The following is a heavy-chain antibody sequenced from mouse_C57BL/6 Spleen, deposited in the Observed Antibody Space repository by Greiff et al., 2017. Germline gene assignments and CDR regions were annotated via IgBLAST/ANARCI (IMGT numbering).Heavy chain of an antibody. D-gene: IGHD3-3*01. Sequence: QVQLQQSGPELVKPGASVKISCKASGYAFSSSWMNWVKQRPGKGLEWIGWIYPGDGDTNYNGKFKGKATLTADKSSSTAYMQHSSLTSKESAVSIWSRCGIHGDDWDFDVWGTGTTVTVSS. J-gene: IGHJ1*03. V-gene: IGHV1-82*01. CDR3: SRCGIHGDDWDFDV. CDR1: GYAFSSSW. CDR2: IYPGDGDT.